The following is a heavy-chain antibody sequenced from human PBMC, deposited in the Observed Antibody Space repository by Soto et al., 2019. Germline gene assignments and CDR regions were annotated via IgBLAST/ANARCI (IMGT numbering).Heavy chain of an antibody. D-gene: IGHD2-15*01. Sequence: QVQLQQWGAGLLKPSETLSLTCAVYGGSFSGYFWSWIRQPPGKGLEWIGEINHSGSTNYNPSLKSRVAISIDTSKNQFSLKLSSVTAAYTAVYYCARVVRKDYLLSRNNCFDSWGQGTLVTVSS. J-gene: IGHJ5*01. V-gene: IGHV4-34*02. CDR1: GGSFSGYF. CDR3: ARVVRKDYLLSRNNCFDS. CDR2: INHSGST.